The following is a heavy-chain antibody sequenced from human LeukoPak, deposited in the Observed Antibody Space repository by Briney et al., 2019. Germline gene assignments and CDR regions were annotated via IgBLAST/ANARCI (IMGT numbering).Heavy chain of an antibody. Sequence: SETLSLTCTVSGGSISSYYWSWIRQPPGKGLEWLGYIYYSGSTNYNPSLKSRVTISVDTSKNQFSLKLSSMTAADTAVYYCARHNYYDSRVDYWGQGTLVTVSS. V-gene: IGHV4-59*01. CDR1: GGSISSYY. CDR2: IYYSGST. J-gene: IGHJ4*02. D-gene: IGHD3-22*01. CDR3: ARHNYYDSRVDY.